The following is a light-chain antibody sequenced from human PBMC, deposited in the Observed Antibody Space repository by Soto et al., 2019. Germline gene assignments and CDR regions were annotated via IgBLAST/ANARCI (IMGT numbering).Light chain of an antibody. Sequence: QSVLTQPPSVSGAPGQRVTISCTGSSSNIGAGYDVHWYQQLPGTAPKLLIYGNSNRPSGVPDRFSGSKSGTSASLAITGLQAEDEADYYCQSYDSSYTPYVFGTGTKVTVL. V-gene: IGLV1-40*01. J-gene: IGLJ1*01. CDR3: QSYDSSYTPYV. CDR2: GNS. CDR1: SSNIGAGYD.